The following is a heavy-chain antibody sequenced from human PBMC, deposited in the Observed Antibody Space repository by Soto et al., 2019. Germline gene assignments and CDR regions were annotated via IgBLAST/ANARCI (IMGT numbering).Heavy chain of an antibody. Sequence: VQLQESGPGLAKPSQTVSLTCTVSGASLNSGEYYWTWIRQVPGKDLEWFGHIFNTGTIFSTPSLRSRVRMSQDTSDNDLYLNLESVTAADTAVYYCARGLGSDDNGHFQAAFDIWGRGTLVTVS. CDR3: ARGLGSDDNGHFQAAFDI. D-gene: IGHD2-8*01. CDR2: IFNTGTI. V-gene: IGHV4-31*02. J-gene: IGHJ3*02. CDR1: GASLNSGEYY.